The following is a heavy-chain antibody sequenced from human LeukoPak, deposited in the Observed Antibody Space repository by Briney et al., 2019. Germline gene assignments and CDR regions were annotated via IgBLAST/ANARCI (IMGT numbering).Heavy chain of an antibody. CDR1: GGSLSSYY. CDR2: IYYSGRT. D-gene: IGHD5-18*01. V-gene: IGHV4-59*01. Sequence: SETLCLTCTVSGGSLSSYYWSWIRQPPGKGLEWIGYIYYSGRTNNNPSLKDGVPISVDTSKNHFSLKLSSGSAAGTAVYYCARDGYSYISPWGQGTLVTVSS. CDR3: ARDGYSYISP. J-gene: IGHJ5*02.